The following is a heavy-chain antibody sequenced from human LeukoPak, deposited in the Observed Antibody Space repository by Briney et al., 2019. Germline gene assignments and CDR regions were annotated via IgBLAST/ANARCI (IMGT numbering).Heavy chain of an antibody. D-gene: IGHD6-6*01. CDR3: AKDLEGGVYSSSLGY. J-gene: IGHJ4*02. V-gene: IGHV3-7*03. CDR1: GFTFSSYG. Sequence: PGGSLRLSCAASGFTFSSYGMHWVRQAPGKGLEWVANIKQDGSEKYYVDSVKGRFSISRDNAKSSLYLQLNSRRAEDTAVYYCAKDLEGGVYSSSLGYWGQGTLVTVSS. CDR2: IKQDGSEK.